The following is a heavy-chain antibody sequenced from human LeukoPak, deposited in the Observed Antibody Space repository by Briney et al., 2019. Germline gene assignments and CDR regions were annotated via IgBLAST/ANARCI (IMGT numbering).Heavy chain of an antibody. V-gene: IGHV4-38-2*02. CDR2: IYHSGST. J-gene: IGHJ4*02. Sequence: SETLSLTCTVSGYSISSGYYWGWIRQPPGKGLEWIGSIYHSGSTYYNPSLKSRVTISVDTSKNQFSLKLSSVTAADTAVYYCARGGSSWYRSLDYWGQGTPVTVSS. CDR1: GYSISSGYY. CDR3: ARGGSSWYRSLDY. D-gene: IGHD6-13*01.